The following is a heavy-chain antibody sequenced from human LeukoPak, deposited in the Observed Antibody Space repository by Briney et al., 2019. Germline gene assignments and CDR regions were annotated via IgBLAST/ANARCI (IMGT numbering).Heavy chain of an antibody. J-gene: IGHJ4*02. CDR3: ARGLQGAAAVY. CDR2: IIPIFGTA. CDR1: GGTFSSYA. Sequence: ASVKVSCKASGGTFSSYAISWVRQAPGQGLEWMGGIIPIFGTANYAQKFQGRVTITADESTSTAYMGLSSLRSEDTAVYYCARGLQGAAAVYWGQGTLVTVSS. D-gene: IGHD6-13*01. V-gene: IGHV1-69*13.